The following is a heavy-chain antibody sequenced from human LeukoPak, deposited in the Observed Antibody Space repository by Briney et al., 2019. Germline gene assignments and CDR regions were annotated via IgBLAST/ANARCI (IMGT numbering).Heavy chain of an antibody. J-gene: IGHJ6*02. CDR3: ARDQGLTAPPPYGLDV. V-gene: IGHV1-69*04. D-gene: IGHD5-18*01. CDR1: GGTFSTSA. Sequence: SVKVSCKTSGGTFSTSAITWVHQAPGQGLEWMGRIIPVLNITTYAQRFQGRVTITADTSTSTVYMELSSLRSEETAVYYCARDQGLTAPPPYGLDVWGQGTTVIVSS. CDR2: IIPVLNIT.